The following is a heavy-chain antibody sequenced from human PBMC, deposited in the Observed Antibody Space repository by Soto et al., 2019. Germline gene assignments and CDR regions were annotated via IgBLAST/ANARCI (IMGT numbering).Heavy chain of an antibody. CDR3: VRWVQAKGATEPDY. J-gene: IGHJ4*02. Sequence: SLRLSCAASGFTFSSYCMHWVRQAPGKGLVWVSRINSDGSSTSYADSVKGRFTISRDNAKNTLYLQMNSLRAEDTAVYYCVRWVQAKGATEPDYWGQGTLVTVSS. CDR2: INSDGSST. D-gene: IGHD1-26*01. V-gene: IGHV3-74*01. CDR1: GFTFSSYC.